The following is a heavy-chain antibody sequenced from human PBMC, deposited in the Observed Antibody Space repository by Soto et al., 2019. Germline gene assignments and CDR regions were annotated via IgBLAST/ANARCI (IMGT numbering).Heavy chain of an antibody. J-gene: IGHJ6*02. CDR3: ARDGSGSYYRNYYYYYGMDV. V-gene: IGHV4-34*01. Sequence: SETLSLTCTVSGGSTSSGYYWSWIRQPPGKGLEWIGEINHSGSTNYNPSLKSRVTISVDTSKNQFSLKLSSVTAADTAVYYCARDGSGSYYRNYYYYYGMDVWGQGTTVTVSS. CDR2: INHSGST. D-gene: IGHD3-10*01. CDR1: GGSTSSGYY.